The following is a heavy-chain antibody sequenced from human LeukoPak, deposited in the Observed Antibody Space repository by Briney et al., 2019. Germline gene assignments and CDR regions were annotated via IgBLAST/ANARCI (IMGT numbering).Heavy chain of an antibody. CDR1: GFTFSNYA. V-gene: IGHV3-23*01. CDR2: VSGSGGNT. D-gene: IGHD3-22*01. J-gene: IGHJ4*02. Sequence: GGSLRLSCAASGFTFSNYAMSWVRQAPGKGLEWVSAVSGSGGNTHYADSAKGRFTISRDNSKNTVYLQMNSLRGEDTAVYYCAKESYYYDSSGYAYCDYWGQGTLVTVS. CDR3: AKESYYYDSSGYAYCDY.